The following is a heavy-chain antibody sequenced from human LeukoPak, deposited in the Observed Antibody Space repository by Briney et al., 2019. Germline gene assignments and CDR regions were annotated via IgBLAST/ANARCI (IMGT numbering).Heavy chain of an antibody. Sequence: GGSLRLSCAASGFTFSSYSMNWVRQAPGKGLEWVSSISSSSSYIYYADSVKGRFTVSRDNAKSSLYLQMNSLRAEDTALYYCARAYGKWNDVYFYAFDLWGQGTMVTVSS. D-gene: IGHD1-20*01. CDR1: GFTFSSYS. CDR3: ARAYGKWNDVYFYAFDL. CDR2: ISSSSSYI. J-gene: IGHJ3*01. V-gene: IGHV3-21*04.